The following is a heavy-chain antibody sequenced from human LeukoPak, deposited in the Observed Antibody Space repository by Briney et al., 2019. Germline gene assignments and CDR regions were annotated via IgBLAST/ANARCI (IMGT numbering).Heavy chain of an antibody. V-gene: IGHV1-3*01. CDR3: ARQISSGWPRAEYFQH. J-gene: IGHJ1*01. CDR1: GYTFTSYA. D-gene: IGHD6-19*01. CDR2: INAGNGNT. Sequence: ASVKVSCKASGYTFTSYAMHWVRQAPGQRLEWMGWINAGNGNTKYSQKFQGRVTITRDTSASTAYMELSSPRSEDTAVYYCARQISSGWPRAEYFQHWGQGTLVTVSS.